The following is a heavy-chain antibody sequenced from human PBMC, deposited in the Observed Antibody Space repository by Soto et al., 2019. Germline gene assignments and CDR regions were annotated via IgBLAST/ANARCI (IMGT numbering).Heavy chain of an antibody. J-gene: IGHJ6*02. CDR2: IYYSGST. D-gene: IGHD3-3*01. V-gene: IGHV4-59*01. Sequence: SETLSLTCTVSGGSISSYYWSWIRQPPGKGLEWIGYIYYSGSTNYNPSLKSRVTISVDTSKNQFSLKLSSVTAADTAVYYCARGLWSGYYYYYYGMDVWGQGTTVTVSS. CDR3: ARGLWSGYYYYYYGMDV. CDR1: GGSISSYY.